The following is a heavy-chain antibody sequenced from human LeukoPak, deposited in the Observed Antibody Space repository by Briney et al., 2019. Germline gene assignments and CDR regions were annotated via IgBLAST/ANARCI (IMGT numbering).Heavy chain of an antibody. D-gene: IGHD3-10*01. J-gene: IGHJ6*02. CDR3: ARGQEGRFGELFGMDV. CDR2: ISSSGRTI. V-gene: IGHV3-48*02. CDR1: GFTFNIYS. Sequence: GGSLRLSCAASGFTFNIYSMNWGRQAPGKGLEWGSYISSSGRTIYYADSVKGRFTISRDNAKNSLYLQMNSLRDEDTAVYYCARGQEGRFGELFGMDVWGQGTTVTVSS.